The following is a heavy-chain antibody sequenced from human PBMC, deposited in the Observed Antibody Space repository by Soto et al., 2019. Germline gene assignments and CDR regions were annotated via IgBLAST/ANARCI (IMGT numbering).Heavy chain of an antibody. CDR1: GGSISGYY. CDR2: VYHTGST. CDR3: ARYYCTSTTCYFFDQ. Sequence: SETLSLTCTVSGGSISGYYWSWIRQPPGKGLEWIGYVYHTGSTNYNPSLKSRVTISVDTSKNQFSLKLISVTAADTAVYFCARYYCTSTTCYFFDQWGQGTLVTVSS. D-gene: IGHD2-2*01. V-gene: IGHV4-59*01. J-gene: IGHJ4*02.